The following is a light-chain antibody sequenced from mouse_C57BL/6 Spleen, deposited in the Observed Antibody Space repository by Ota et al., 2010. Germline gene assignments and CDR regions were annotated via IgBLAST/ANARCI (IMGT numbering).Light chain of an antibody. Sequence: DIVMTQSHKFMSTSVGDRVSITCKASQDVSTAVAWYQQKPGQSPKLLIYSASYRYSGVPDRFTGSGSGTDFTLTISNVQSEDLAKYVCQQYNSYPXTFGAGTKLXLK. CDR3: QQYNSYPXT. CDR2: SAS. J-gene: IGKJ5*01. V-gene: IGKV6-15*01. CDR1: QDVSTA.